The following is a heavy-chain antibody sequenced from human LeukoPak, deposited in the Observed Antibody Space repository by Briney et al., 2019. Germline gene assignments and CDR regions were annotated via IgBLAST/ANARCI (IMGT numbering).Heavy chain of an antibody. CDR1: GFTFDDYA. Sequence: GGSLSLSRAASGFTFDDYAMHWVRQAPGKGLEWVSGISWNCGSIGYADSVKGRFTISRDNAKNSLYLQMNSLRAEDTALYYCAKDRAYYYYYMDVWGKGTTVTVSS. CDR3: AKDRAYYYYYMDV. V-gene: IGHV3-9*01. J-gene: IGHJ6*03. CDR2: ISWNCGSI.